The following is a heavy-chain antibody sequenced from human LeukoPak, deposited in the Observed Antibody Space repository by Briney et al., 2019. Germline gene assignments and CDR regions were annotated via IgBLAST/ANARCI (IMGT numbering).Heavy chain of an antibody. CDR2: ISGSGGST. J-gene: IGHJ3*02. CDR3: ANEYNWNEWVWHAFDI. Sequence: GGSLRLSCAASGFTFSSYAMSWVRQAPGKGLEWVSAISGSGGSTYYADSVKGRFTISRDNSKNTLYLQMNSLRAEDTAVYYCANEYNWNEWVWHAFDIWGQGTMVTVSS. CDR1: GFTFSSYA. V-gene: IGHV3-23*01. D-gene: IGHD1-1*01.